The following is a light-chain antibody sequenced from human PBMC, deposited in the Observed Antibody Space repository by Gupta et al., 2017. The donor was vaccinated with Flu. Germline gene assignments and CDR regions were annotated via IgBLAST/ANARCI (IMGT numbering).Light chain of an antibody. Sequence: DIQMTQSPSSLSASVGDRVTITCRASQSISSYLNWYQQKPGKAPKLLIYAASSLQSGVPSRFSGSGSGTDFTLTISSLQPEDFATYYCQQSDSTPWTFGQATXVEIK. CDR1: QSISSY. V-gene: IGKV1-39*01. CDR3: QQSDSTPWT. CDR2: AAS. J-gene: IGKJ1*01.